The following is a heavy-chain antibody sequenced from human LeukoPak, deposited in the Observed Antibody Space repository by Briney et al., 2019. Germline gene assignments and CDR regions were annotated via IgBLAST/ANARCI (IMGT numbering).Heavy chain of an antibody. CDR3: AKDAGGVGANDY. CDR2: ISSDGSNK. J-gene: IGHJ4*02. V-gene: IGHV3-30*18. CDR1: GFTFSNYG. Sequence: QPGTSLRLSCAVSGFTFSNYGMHWVRQAPGRGLEWVAAISSDGSNKEYTDSVKGRFTISRDNSKITLNLQMNSLRAEDTAVYYCAKDAGGVGANDYWGQGTLVTVSS. D-gene: IGHD1-26*01.